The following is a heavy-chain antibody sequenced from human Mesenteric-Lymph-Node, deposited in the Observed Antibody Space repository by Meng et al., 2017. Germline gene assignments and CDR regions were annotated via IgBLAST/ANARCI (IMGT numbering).Heavy chain of an antibody. D-gene: IGHD4-17*01. CDR1: GFTFTTAW. Sequence: GESLKISCTASGFTFTTAWMSWVRQAPGKGLEWVGRIKSKADGGTTEYAAPVRGRFTISRDDSKNTLSLQMNSLKTEDTGVYYCRSVTTPYYYEGLDLWGQGTTVTVSS. CDR3: RSVTTPYYYEGLDL. V-gene: IGHV3-15*01. CDR2: IKSKADGGTT. J-gene: IGHJ6*02.